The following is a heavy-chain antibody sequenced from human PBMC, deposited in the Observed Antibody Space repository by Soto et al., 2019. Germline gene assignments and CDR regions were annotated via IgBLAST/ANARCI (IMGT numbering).Heavy chain of an antibody. CDR2: NYPGDSDT. Sequence: ASVKVSCKASGGTFSSYAISWVRQAPGQGLEWMGINYPGDSDTRYSPSFQGQVTISADKSISTAYLQWSSLKASDTAMHYCARSVLGGSYGMDVWGQGTTVTVSS. D-gene: IGHD5-12*01. CDR1: GGTFSSYA. J-gene: IGHJ6*02. V-gene: IGHV5-51*01. CDR3: ARSVLGGSYGMDV.